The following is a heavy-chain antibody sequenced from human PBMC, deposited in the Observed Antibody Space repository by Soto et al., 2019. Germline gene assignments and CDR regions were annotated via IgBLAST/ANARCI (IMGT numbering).Heavy chain of an antibody. Sequence: QVQLQESGPGLVKPSQTLSLTCTVSDGSISSGDYYWSWIRQPPGKGLEWIGYIYYSGSTYYNPSLKSRVTISVDTSKNQFSLKLSSVTAADTAVYYCATPTSTEDYYYGMDVWGQGTTVTVSS. CDR3: ATPTSTEDYYYGMDV. J-gene: IGHJ6*02. D-gene: IGHD1-26*01. CDR1: DGSISSGDYY. V-gene: IGHV4-30-4*01. CDR2: IYYSGST.